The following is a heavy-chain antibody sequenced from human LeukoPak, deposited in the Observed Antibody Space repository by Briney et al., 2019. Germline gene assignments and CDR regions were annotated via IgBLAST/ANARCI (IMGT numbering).Heavy chain of an antibody. CDR3: ARAVVGAFYYYYYYMDV. D-gene: IGHD1-26*01. J-gene: IGHJ6*03. CDR2: MNPNSGNT. V-gene: IGHV1-8*03. CDR1: GYTFTIYD. Sequence: ASVKVSCKASGYTFTIYDINWVRQATGQGLEWMGWMNPNSGNTGYAQKFQGRVTITRNTSISTAYMELSSLRSEDTAVYYCARAVVGAFYYYYYYMDVWGKGTTVTVSS.